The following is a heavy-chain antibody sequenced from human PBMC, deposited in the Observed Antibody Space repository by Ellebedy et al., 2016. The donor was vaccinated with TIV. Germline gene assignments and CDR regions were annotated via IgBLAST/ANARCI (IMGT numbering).Heavy chain of an antibody. J-gene: IGHJ6*02. V-gene: IGHV3-49*03. CDR3: GRDWNDIKYYYYGMDV. Sequence: GESLKISCTASGFTSGDYSMNWFRQAPGKGLEWVGCIRNKASGGTTDYAASVEGRFTISRDDSNIIAYLQMNSLRTEDTAVYYCGRDWNDIKYYYYGMDVWGQGTTVTVSS. D-gene: IGHD1-1*01. CDR1: GFTSGDYS. CDR2: IRNKASGGTT.